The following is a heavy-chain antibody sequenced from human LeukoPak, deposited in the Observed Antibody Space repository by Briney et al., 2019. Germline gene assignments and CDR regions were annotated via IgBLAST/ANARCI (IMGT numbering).Heavy chain of an antibody. D-gene: IGHD1-1*01. J-gene: IGHJ5*02. CDR3: ARVGGTGKSRWFGP. CDR1: GYTFTSYD. CDR2: MNPNSGNT. Sequence: ASVKVSCKASGYTFTSYDINWVRQATGQWLEWMGWMNPNSGNTGYAQKFQGRVTMTRNTSISTAYMELSSLRSEDTAVYYCARVGGTGKSRWFGPWGQGTLVTVSS. V-gene: IGHV1-8*01.